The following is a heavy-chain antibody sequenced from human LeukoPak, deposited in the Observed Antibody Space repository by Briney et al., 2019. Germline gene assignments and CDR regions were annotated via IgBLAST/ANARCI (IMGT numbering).Heavy chain of an antibody. CDR2: IKQDGSEK. CDR3: ARWDMIGYDAFDI. CDR1: GSTFSSYW. J-gene: IGHJ3*02. D-gene: IGHD3-22*01. Sequence: GGSLRLSCAASGSTFSSYWMSWVRQAPGKGLEWVANIKQDGSEKYYVDSVKGRFTISRDNAKNSLYLQMNSLRAEDTAAYYCARWDMIGYDAFDIWGQGTMVTVSS. V-gene: IGHV3-7*01.